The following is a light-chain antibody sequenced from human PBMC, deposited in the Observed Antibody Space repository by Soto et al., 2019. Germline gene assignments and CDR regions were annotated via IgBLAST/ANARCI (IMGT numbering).Light chain of an antibody. J-gene: IGKJ1*01. CDR1: QSISSW. Sequence: DIQMTQSPCSLSASVGDRVTITCRASQSISSWLAWYQQKPGKAPKLLIYKASSLESGVPSRFSGSGSGTEFTLTISSLQPDDFATYYCQQYNSYPWTFGQGTKVDIK. CDR3: QQYNSYPWT. V-gene: IGKV1-5*03. CDR2: KAS.